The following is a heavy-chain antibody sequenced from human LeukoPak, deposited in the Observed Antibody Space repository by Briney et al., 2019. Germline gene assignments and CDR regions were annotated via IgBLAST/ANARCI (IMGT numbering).Heavy chain of an antibody. CDR2: IYYSGST. J-gene: IGHJ6*03. V-gene: IGHV4-39*07. CDR1: GGSISSGSYY. D-gene: IGHD4-11*01. Sequence: SETLSLTCTVSGGSISSGSYYWGWIRQPPGKGLEWIGSIYYSGSTYYNPSLKSRVTISVDTSKNQFSLKLSSVTAADTAVYYCARGPSQTTTAIYYYYYMDVWGKGTTVTVSS. CDR3: ARGPSQTTTAIYYYYYMDV.